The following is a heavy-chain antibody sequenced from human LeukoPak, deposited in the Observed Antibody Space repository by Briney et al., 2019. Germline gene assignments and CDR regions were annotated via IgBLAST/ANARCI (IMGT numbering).Heavy chain of an antibody. Sequence: GGSLRLSCAASGFTFSSYSMNWVRQAPGKGLEWVSYIISSSNTIYYADPVKGRFTISRDNAKNSLYLQMNGLRAEDTAVYYCATSGYSSNWYIFDYWGQGTLVTVSS. D-gene: IGHD6-13*01. J-gene: IGHJ4*02. CDR1: GFTFSSYS. CDR2: IISSSNTI. CDR3: ATSGYSSNWYIFDY. V-gene: IGHV3-48*01.